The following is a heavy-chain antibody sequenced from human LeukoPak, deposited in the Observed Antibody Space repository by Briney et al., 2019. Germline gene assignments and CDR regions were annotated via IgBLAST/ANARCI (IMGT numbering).Heavy chain of an antibody. CDR3: AREGGFYRPLDY. Sequence: KTSETLSLTCAVSGGSVSSTNWWTWFRQPPGTGLEWIGEVHLDGRTNYNPSLTGRLTMTVDLYENHISLKLTSVTAADTAVYYCAREGGFYRPLDYSGQGTLVTVSS. CDR2: VHLDGRT. D-gene: IGHD3-3*01. J-gene: IGHJ4*02. CDR1: GGSVSSTNW. V-gene: IGHV4-4*02.